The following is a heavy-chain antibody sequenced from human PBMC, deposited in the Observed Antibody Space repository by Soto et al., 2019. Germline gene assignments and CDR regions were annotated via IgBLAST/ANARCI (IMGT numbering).Heavy chain of an antibody. D-gene: IGHD3-10*01. V-gene: IGHV3-7*05. CDR2: INQDGSEK. J-gene: IGHJ4*02. CDR1: GFTFRGYW. CDR3: ARDPSRGGDFDY. Sequence: EVHLEESGGGLVQPGGSLRLSCAASGFTFRGYWMNWVRQPPGKGLEWLGNINQDGSEKNHVDSVKGRFTISVDNSKNSLYLQMNSLRAEATAVYYCARDPSRGGDFDYWGQGTLVTVSS.